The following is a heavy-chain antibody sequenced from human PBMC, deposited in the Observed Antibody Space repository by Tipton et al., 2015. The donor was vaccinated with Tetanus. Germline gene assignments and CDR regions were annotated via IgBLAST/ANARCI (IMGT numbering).Heavy chain of an antibody. CDR3: VRVPGAGVGYCSGGNCHYFDY. J-gene: IGHJ4*02. V-gene: IGHV3-9*01. CDR2: ISWNSGSI. CDR1: GFTIEDYA. D-gene: IGHD2-15*01. Sequence: SLRLSCAASGFTIEDYAMHWVRQAPGKGLEWVSGISWNSGSIGYADSVKGRFTISRDNAKNTLYLQMNSLRAEDTAMYYCVRVPGAGVGYCSGGNCHYFDYWGQGTLVTVSS.